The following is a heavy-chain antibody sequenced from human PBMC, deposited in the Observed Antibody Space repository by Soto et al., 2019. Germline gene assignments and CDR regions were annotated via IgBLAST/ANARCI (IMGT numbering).Heavy chain of an antibody. V-gene: IGHV3-9*01. CDR3: ARGVATVILGYFDY. D-gene: IGHD5-12*01. J-gene: IGHJ4*02. CDR1: GFTFDDYA. Sequence: EVQLVESGGGLVQPGRSLRLSCAASGFTFDDYAMHWVRQAPGKGLVWVSGISWNSGSIGYADSVKGRFTISRDNAKNSLYLQMTSLRAEASALYYWARGVATVILGYFDYWGQGTLVTVSS. CDR2: ISWNSGSI.